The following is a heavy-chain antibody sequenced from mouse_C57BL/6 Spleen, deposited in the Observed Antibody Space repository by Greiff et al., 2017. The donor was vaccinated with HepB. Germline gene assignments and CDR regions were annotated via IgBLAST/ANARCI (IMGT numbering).Heavy chain of an antibody. V-gene: IGHV1-61*01. J-gene: IGHJ2*01. Sequence: QVQLQQPGAELVRPGSSVKLSCKASGYTFTSYWMDWVKQRPGQGLEWIGNIYPSDSETHYNQKFKDKATLTVDKSSSTAYMQLSSLTSEDSAVYYCARFYYGSSYGYYFDYWGQGTTLTVSS. CDR1: GYTFTSYW. D-gene: IGHD1-1*01. CDR2: IYPSDSET. CDR3: ARFYYGSSYGYYFDY.